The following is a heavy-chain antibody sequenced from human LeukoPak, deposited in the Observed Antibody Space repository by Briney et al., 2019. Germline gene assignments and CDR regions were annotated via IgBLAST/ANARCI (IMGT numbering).Heavy chain of an antibody. V-gene: IGHV3-30-3*01. CDR1: GFTFSDYS. CDR2: ISYDGYKK. Sequence: PGGSLRLSCAASGFTFSDYSMHWVRQAPGKGLEWVTIISYDGYKKYYAGSVKGRFTISRDNSKNMLYLQMNSLRPEDTAVYYCAWELEAEEEGLSTWGQGTLVTVSS. D-gene: IGHD6-19*01. J-gene: IGHJ5*02. CDR3: AWELEAEEEGLST.